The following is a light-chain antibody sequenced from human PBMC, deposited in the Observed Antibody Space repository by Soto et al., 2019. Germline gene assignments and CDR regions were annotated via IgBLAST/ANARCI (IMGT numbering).Light chain of an antibody. J-gene: IGKJ1*01. V-gene: IGKV3-15*01. Sequence: EIVMTQSPATLSVSPGERATLSCSASQSVSSNLAWYQQKPGQAPRLLIYGASTRATGIPARFSGSGSGTEFTLTISSLQSEDFAVYYCQQYNNWPRWTFGQGTKVDIK. CDR2: GAS. CDR3: QQYNNWPRWT. CDR1: QSVSSN.